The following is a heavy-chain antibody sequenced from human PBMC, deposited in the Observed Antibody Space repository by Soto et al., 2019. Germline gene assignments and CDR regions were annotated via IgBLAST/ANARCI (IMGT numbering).Heavy chain of an antibody. CDR3: ARGLPTWRNDAFDI. Sequence: EVQLVESGGGLVQPGGSLRLSCGASGFTFSSYWMSWVRQAPGKGLEWVANIKQDGSEKYYVDSVKGRFSISRDNVKNSPYLQMNSLRAEDTAVYYCARGLPTWRNDAFDIWGQGTMVTVFS. V-gene: IGHV3-7*03. CDR2: IKQDGSEK. CDR1: GFTFSSYW. D-gene: IGHD1-26*01. J-gene: IGHJ3*02.